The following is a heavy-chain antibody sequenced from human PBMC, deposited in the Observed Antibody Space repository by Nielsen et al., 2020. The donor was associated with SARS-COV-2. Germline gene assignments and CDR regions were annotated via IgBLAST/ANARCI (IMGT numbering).Heavy chain of an antibody. D-gene: IGHD4-11*01. J-gene: IGHJ6*02. Sequence: GESLKISCAASGFTFSSYWMSWVRQAPGKGLEWVANIKQDGSEKFYVDSVKGRFTISRDNAKNSLYLQMNSLRAEDTAVYYCARGDYSYYYYGMDVWGQGTTVTVSS. CDR2: IKQDGSEK. V-gene: IGHV3-7*03. CDR3: ARGDYSYYYYGMDV. CDR1: GFTFSSYW.